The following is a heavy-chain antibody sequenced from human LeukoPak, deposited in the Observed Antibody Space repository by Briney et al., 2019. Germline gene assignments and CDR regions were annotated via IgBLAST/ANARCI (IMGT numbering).Heavy chain of an antibody. CDR2: MNPNSGNT. D-gene: IGHD3-10*01. CDR1: GGTFSSYA. J-gene: IGHJ4*02. CDR3: ARGRARRWFGELYNY. V-gene: IGHV1-8*02. Sequence: ASVKVSCKASGGTFSSYAISWVRQAPGQGLEWMGWMNPNSGNTGYAQKFQGRVTMTRNTSISTAYMELSSLRSEDTAVYYCARGRARRWFGELYNYWGQGTLVTVSS.